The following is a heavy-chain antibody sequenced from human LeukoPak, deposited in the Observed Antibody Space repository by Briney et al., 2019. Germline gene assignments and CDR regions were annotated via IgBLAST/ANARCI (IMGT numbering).Heavy chain of an antibody. CDR2: ITSNGGSA. V-gene: IGHV3-64D*06. CDR1: GFTFSSYA. CDR3: VGFRATAGLY. D-gene: IGHD6-13*01. J-gene: IGHJ4*02. Sequence: GVSLRLSCSASGFTFSSYAMYRVSQAPGKGLEYVSAITSNGGSAYYADSVKGRFTISRDNSRNTLYLQMSSLRADDTAVYYCVGFRATAGLYWGQGTLVTVSS.